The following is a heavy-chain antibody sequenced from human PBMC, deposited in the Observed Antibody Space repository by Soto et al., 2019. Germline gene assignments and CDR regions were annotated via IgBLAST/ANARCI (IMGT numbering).Heavy chain of an antibody. CDR1: SGSISSSNW. J-gene: IGHJ6*03. Sequence: QVQLQESGPGLVKPSGTLSLTCAVSSGSISSSNWWSWVRQPPGKGLEWIGEIYHRGSTNYNPSLKSRVTISVDKSKNQFSLKLSSVTAADTAVYYCARALLWFGESRFSVDRGDGYYYYYMDVWGKGTTVTVSS. D-gene: IGHD3-10*01. V-gene: IGHV4-4*02. CDR2: IYHRGST. CDR3: ARALLWFGESRFSVDRGDGYYYYYMDV.